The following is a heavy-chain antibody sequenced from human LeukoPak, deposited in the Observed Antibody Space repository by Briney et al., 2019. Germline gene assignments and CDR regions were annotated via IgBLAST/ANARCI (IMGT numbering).Heavy chain of an antibody. J-gene: IGHJ4*02. CDR3: AREGSGNGFYYFDF. CDR2: ISTTDTEKYI. Sequence: PGGSLRLSCAASGFAFNDFSMVWVRQAPGKGMEWVSSISTTDTEKYIYYVDSVKGRFTISRDDAKSSLFLHMNSLRAEDTAVYYCAREGSGNGFYYFDFWGQGTLVTVSS. V-gene: IGHV3-21*01. CDR1: GFAFNDFS. D-gene: IGHD2-8*01.